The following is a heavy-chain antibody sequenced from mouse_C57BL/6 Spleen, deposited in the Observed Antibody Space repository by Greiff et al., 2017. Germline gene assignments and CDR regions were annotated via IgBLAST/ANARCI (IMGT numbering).Heavy chain of an antibody. CDR3: AKGYYGSYWYFDV. D-gene: IGHD1-1*01. CDR2: ISSGSSTI. J-gene: IGHJ1*03. CDR1: GFTFSDYG. Sequence: EVQVVESGGGLVKPGGSLKLSCAASGFTFSDYGMHWVRQAPEKGLEWVAYISSGSSTIYYADTVKGRFTISRDNAKNTLFLQMTSLRSEETAMYYCAKGYYGSYWYFDVWGTGTTVTVSS. V-gene: IGHV5-17*01.